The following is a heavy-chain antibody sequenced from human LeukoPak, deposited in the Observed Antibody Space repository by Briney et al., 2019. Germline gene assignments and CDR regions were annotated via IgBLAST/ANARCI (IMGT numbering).Heavy chain of an antibody. CDR2: IYYSGST. D-gene: IGHD5-24*01. CDR1: GGSISYYY. V-gene: IGHV4-59*01. CDR3: ARMPEATTRFEY. J-gene: IGHJ4*02. Sequence: KPSETLSPTCTVSGGSISYYYWSWIRQPPGKGLEWIGYIYYSGSTNYNPSLKSRVTISVDTSKNQFSLKLSSVTAADTAVYYCARMPEATTRFEYWGQGTLVTVSS.